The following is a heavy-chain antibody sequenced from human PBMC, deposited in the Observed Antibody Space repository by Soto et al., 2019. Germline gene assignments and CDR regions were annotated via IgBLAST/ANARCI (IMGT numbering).Heavy chain of an antibody. J-gene: IGHJ4*02. CDR2: VRQDGSQT. CDR1: GFSFRNFW. CDR3: VRDGLSGWHFDD. D-gene: IGHD6-19*01. V-gene: IGHV3-7*03. Sequence: HPGGSLRLSCEASGFSFRNFWMSWIRQVPGKGLEWVANVRQDGSQTYLVDSVQGRFTISRDNTKNSLYLQMNSLRAEDAAVYYGVRDGLSGWHFDDWGQGTLVSVSS.